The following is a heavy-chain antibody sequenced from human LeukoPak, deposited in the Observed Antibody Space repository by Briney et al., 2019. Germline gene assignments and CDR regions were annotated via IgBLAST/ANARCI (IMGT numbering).Heavy chain of an antibody. Sequence: GASVKVSCKASGYTFTGYYMHWVRQAPGQGLEWMGWISAYNGNTNYAQKLQGRVTMTTDTSTSTAYMELRSLRSDDTAVYYCARDSTIFGVVPSHFDYWGQGTLVTVSS. J-gene: IGHJ4*02. V-gene: IGHV1-18*04. CDR1: GYTFTGYY. D-gene: IGHD3-3*01. CDR3: ARDSTIFGVVPSHFDY. CDR2: ISAYNGNT.